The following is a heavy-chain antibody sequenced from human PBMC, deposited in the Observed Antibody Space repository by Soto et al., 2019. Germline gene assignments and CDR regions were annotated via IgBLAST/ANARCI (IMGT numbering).Heavy chain of an antibody. CDR3: VNHGFDYYYGMDV. D-gene: IGHD3-3*01. CDR1: GFTFSSYA. CDR2: ISSNGGST. J-gene: IGHJ6*02. V-gene: IGHV3-64D*08. Sequence: GGSLRLSCSASGFTFSSYAMHWVRQAPGKGLEYVSAISSNGGSTYYADSVKGRFTISRDNSKNTLYLQMSSLRAEDTAVYYCVNHGFDYYYGMDVWGQGTTVTVSS.